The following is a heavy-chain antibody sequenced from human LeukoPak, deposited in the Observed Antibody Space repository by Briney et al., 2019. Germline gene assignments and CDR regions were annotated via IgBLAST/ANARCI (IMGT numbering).Heavy chain of an antibody. CDR2: INLSDDYI. D-gene: IGHD7-27*01. J-gene: IGHJ3*02. CDR3: ARDMSWGSGAFDI. CDR1: RFPFSSYS. Sequence: NPGGSLRLSCAASRFPFSSYSMVWVRQAPGKGLEWVSSINLSDDYIYYADSVKGRFTISRDNAKNSFYLQMNSLRAEDTAVYYCARDMSWGSGAFDIWGQGTMVTVSS. V-gene: IGHV3-21*01.